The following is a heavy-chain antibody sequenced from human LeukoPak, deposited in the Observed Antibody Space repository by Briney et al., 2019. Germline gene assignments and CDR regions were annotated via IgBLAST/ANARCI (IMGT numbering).Heavy chain of an antibody. V-gene: IGHV4-4*08. Sequence: SETLSLTCTVSGGSTSSYYWSWIRQPPGKGLEWIGNVYTTGAGSTYHNPSLKSRVTVSSDTSKNQVSLKLNSVTAADTAVYYCARGQIYDYWTPVSWKFDLWGRGTLVTVSS. CDR1: GGSTSSYY. D-gene: IGHD3-3*01. CDR3: ARGQIYDYWTPVSWKFDL. CDR2: YTTGAGST. J-gene: IGHJ2*01.